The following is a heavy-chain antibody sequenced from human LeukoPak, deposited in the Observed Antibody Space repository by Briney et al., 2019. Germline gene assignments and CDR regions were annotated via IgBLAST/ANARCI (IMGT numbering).Heavy chain of an antibody. D-gene: IGHD3-10*01. V-gene: IGHV3-11*01. CDR3: ARDKDYGSGSDYEYVFDF. CDR1: GGSISSYY. CDR2: MSSSGGTI. J-gene: IGHJ3*01. Sequence: PSETLSLTCTVSGGSISSYYWSWIRQPPGKGLEWISYMSSSGGTIYYADSVKGRFTVSRDNAKNSLYLQMNSLRAEDTAVYYCARDKDYGSGSDYEYVFDFWGQGTMVTVSS.